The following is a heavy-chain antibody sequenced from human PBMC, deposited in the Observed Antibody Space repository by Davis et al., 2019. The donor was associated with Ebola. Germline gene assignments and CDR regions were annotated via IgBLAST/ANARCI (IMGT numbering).Heavy chain of an antibody. CDR3: ARVGYCSGGSCYEGLDY. CDR1: GGSLSGSSYY. V-gene: IGHV4-39*01. Sequence: SETLSLTCTVSGGSLSGSSYYWGWIRQPPGKGLEWIGSIYYSGSTYYNPSLKSRVTISVDTSKNQFSLKLSSVTAADTAVYYCARVGYCSGGSCYEGLDYWGQGTLVTVSS. J-gene: IGHJ4*02. D-gene: IGHD2-15*01. CDR2: IYYSGST.